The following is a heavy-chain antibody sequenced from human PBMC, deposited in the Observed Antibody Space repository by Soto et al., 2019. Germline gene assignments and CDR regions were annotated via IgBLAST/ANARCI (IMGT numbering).Heavy chain of an antibody. CDR3: ASAVYYYYGMDV. V-gene: IGHV4-38-2*01. J-gene: IGHJ6*02. CDR2: IYHSGST. CDR1: GYSISSGYY. Sequence: LSLTCAVSGYSISSGYYWGWIRQPPGKGLEWIGSIYHSGSTYYNPSLKSRVTISVDTSKNQFSLKLSSVTAADTAVYYCASAVYYYYGMDVWGQGTTVTVSS.